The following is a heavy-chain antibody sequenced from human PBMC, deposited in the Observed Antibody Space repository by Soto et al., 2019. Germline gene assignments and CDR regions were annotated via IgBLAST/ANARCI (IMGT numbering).Heavy chain of an antibody. V-gene: IGHV1-8*01. CDR1: GYTFTSYD. D-gene: IGHD3-3*01. CDR3: AREKSYDFWSGHHYYYYGMDV. J-gene: IGHJ6*02. CDR2: MNPNSGNT. Sequence: DSVKVSCKASGYTFTSYDINWVRQATGQGLEWMGWMNPNSGNTGYAQKFQGRVTMTRNTSISTAYMELSSLRSEDTAVYYCAREKSYDFWSGHHYYYYGMDVWGQGTTVTVSS.